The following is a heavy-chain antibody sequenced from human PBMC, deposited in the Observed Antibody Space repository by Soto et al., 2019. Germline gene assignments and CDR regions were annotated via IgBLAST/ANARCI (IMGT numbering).Heavy chain of an antibody. CDR1: GYTFTSYG. Sequence: EASVKVSCKASGYTFTSYGISWVRQAPGQGLEWMGWISAYNGNTNYAQKLQGRVTMTTDTSTSTAYMELRSLRSDDTAVYYCARLREQWLLKYYFDYWGQGTLVTVSS. D-gene: IGHD3-22*01. CDR2: ISAYNGNT. CDR3: ARLREQWLLKYYFDY. V-gene: IGHV1-18*01. J-gene: IGHJ4*02.